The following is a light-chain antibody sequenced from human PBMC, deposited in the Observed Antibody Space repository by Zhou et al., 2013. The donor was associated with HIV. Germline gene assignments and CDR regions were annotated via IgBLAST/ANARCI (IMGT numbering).Light chain of an antibody. CDR2: AAS. V-gene: IGKV1-5*01. CDR3: QQYNSYSQT. CDR1: RDINVW. J-gene: IGKJ1*01. Sequence: DIQMTQSPSFVSASVGDSVNITCRASRDINVWLDWYQQSPGRAPKLLIFAASSLHTGVPSRFSGSRSGTEFTLTISSLQPDDFATYYCQQYNSYSQTFGQGTKVEIK.